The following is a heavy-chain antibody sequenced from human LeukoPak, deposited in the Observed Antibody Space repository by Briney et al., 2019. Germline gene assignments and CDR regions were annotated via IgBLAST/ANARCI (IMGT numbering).Heavy chain of an antibody. Sequence: SETLSLTCTVSGGSVSSSNYYWGWIRQPPGKGLEWIGSISHSGTTYYNPTLKSRVTISIDTSKNQVALRLNSVTAADTAVYYCARAEPYSSSWYEVYYYYMDVWGKGTTVTVSS. CDR3: ARAEPYSSSWYEVYYYYMDV. J-gene: IGHJ6*03. CDR2: ISHSGTT. D-gene: IGHD6-13*01. V-gene: IGHV4-39*06. CDR1: GGSVSSSNYY.